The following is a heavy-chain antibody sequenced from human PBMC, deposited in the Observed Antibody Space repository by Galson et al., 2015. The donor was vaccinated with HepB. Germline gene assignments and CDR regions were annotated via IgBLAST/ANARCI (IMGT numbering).Heavy chain of an antibody. Sequence: SVRLSCAASGFTFTSYDMTWVRQAPGKGLEWVAVIDTSGVHTSYAASVKGRFTISRDNSKSTLSLQMNSLRVEDTAIYYCASYRVTAGRWFDPWGQGTLVTVSS. D-gene: IGHD1-1*01. V-gene: IGHV3-23*01. CDR1: GFTFTSYD. CDR2: IDTSGVHT. J-gene: IGHJ5*02. CDR3: ASYRVTAGRWFDP.